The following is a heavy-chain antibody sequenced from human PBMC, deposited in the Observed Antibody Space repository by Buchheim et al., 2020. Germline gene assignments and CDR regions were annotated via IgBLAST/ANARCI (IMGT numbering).Heavy chain of an antibody. J-gene: IGHJ4*02. CDR2: IWYDGSNK. Sequence: QVQLVESGGGLVKPGGSLRLSCAASGFTFSDYYMSWIRQAPGKGLEWVAVIWYDGSNKYYADSMKGRFTISRDNSKNTLYLQMNSLRAEDTAVYYCAKEMGWGQYSSSWYGAFDYWGQGTL. V-gene: IGHV3-33*06. D-gene: IGHD6-13*01. CDR3: AKEMGWGQYSSSWYGAFDY. CDR1: GFTFSDYY.